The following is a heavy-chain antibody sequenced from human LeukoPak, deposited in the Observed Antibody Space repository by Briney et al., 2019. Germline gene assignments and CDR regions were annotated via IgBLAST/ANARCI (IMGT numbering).Heavy chain of an antibody. CDR3: TRGHYLGFDP. D-gene: IGHD2/OR15-2a*01. CDR1: GLTFRTND. V-gene: IGHV3-13*01. J-gene: IGHJ5*02. Sequence: GGSLRLSCEASGLTFRTNDFHWVRQATGKGLEWVSGVGTVGDIYYVDSVKGRFTLSREDAKNSLFLQMNSLRVEDTAVYYCTRGHYLGFDPRGQGVLVTVSA. CDR2: VGTVGDI.